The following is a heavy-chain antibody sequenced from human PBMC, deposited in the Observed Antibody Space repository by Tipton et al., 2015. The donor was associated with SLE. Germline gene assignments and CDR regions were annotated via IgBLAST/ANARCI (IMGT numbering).Heavy chain of an antibody. CDR1: GYTFTSSG. Sequence: QVQLVQSGPEVKKPGASVKVSCKASGYTFTSSGISWVRQAPGQGLEWMGWISAYNGDTNYAQKLQGRVTMTTDASTSTAYMELRSLRSHDTAVYYCARGSVEYSSPDACDISGQGTRVTVSS. CDR2: ISAYNGDT. J-gene: IGHJ3*02. CDR3: ARGSVEYSSPDACDI. D-gene: IGHD6-13*01. V-gene: IGHV1-18*04.